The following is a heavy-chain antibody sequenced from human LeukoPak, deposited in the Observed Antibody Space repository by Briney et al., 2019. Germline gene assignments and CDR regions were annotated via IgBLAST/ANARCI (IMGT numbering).Heavy chain of an antibody. V-gene: IGHV3-23*01. Sequence: PGGSLRLSCAASGFTFSSYAMSWVRQAPGKGLEWDSAISGSGGSTYYADSVKGRFTISRDNSKNTLYLQMNSLRAEDTAVCYCAKGCSSWYRCDYWGQGTLVTVSS. D-gene: IGHD6-13*01. CDR3: AKGCSSWYRCDY. CDR2: ISGSGGST. J-gene: IGHJ4*02. CDR1: GFTFSSYA.